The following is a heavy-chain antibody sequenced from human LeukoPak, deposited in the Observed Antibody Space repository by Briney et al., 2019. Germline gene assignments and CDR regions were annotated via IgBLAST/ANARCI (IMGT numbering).Heavy chain of an antibody. CDR1: GYTFTAYY. V-gene: IGHV1-2*02. J-gene: IGHJ5*02. Sequence: ASVKVSCKASGYTFTAYYLQWVRLAPGQGLEWMGWINPRSGGTEYPQRFQGRVTMTRDTSISTAYMELNRLRSDDTAVYYCARDTTLITYWFDPWGQGTLVTVSS. D-gene: IGHD1-1*01. CDR2: INPRSGGT. CDR3: ARDTTLITYWFDP.